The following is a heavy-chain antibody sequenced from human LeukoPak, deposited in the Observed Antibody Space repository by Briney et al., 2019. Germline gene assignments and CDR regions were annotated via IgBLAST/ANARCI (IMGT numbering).Heavy chain of an antibody. J-gene: IGHJ4*02. V-gene: IGHV1-18*01. CDR2: ISAYNGNT. CDR3: ARDRTMARGAKGEADY. D-gene: IGHD3-10*01. CDR1: GYTFTSYG. Sequence: ASVKVSCKASGYTFTSYGISWVRQAPGQGLEWMGWISAYNGNTNYAQKLQGRVTMTTDTSTSTAYMELRSLRSDDTAVYYCARDRTMARGAKGEADYWGQGTLVTVSS.